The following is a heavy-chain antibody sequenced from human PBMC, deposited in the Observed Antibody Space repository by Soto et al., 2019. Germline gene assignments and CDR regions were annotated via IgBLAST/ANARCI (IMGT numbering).Heavy chain of an antibody. D-gene: IGHD3-22*01. CDR2: ISGSSYI. CDR3: ARASYYYDSSGSKAGGDY. Sequence: PGGSLRLSCAASGFTFSSYSMNWVRQAPGKGLEWVSSISGSSYIYYADSVKGRFTISRDNAKNSLYLQMNSLRAEDTAVYYCARASYYYDSSGSKAGGDYWGQGTLVTVS. J-gene: IGHJ4*02. V-gene: IGHV3-21*01. CDR1: GFTFSSYS.